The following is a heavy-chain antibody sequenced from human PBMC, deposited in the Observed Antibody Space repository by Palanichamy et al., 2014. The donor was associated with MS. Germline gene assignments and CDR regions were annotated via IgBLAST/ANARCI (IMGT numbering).Heavy chain of an antibody. CDR3: AKDPPLGGSYHNFYFEY. Sequence: QVQLVESGGGVVQPGGSLRLSCAASGFSFSTCGMHWVRQAPGKGLEWVAFIRYDGSNKYYADSVKGRFTISRDNSRNTLYLQMNSLRAEDTAVYYCAKDPPLGGSYHNFYFEYWSQGNLVTVSS. CDR1: GFSFSTCG. J-gene: IGHJ4*02. D-gene: IGHD1-26*01. CDR2: IRYDGSNK. V-gene: IGHV3-30*02.